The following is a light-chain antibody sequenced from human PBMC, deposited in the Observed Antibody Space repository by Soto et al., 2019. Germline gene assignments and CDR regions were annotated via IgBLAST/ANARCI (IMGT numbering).Light chain of an antibody. J-gene: IGKJ2*01. V-gene: IGKV4-1*01. CDR3: QQYYSAPYT. CDR2: WAS. CDR1: QSVLHSSNNKNY. Sequence: DIVMTQSPDSLAVSLGERATINCKSSQSVLHSSNNKNYLAWYQHKQGQPPKLLIYWASTRESGVPDRFSGSGSGTDFTLTISSLQAEDVAVYYCQQYYSAPYTFGQGTKLEI.